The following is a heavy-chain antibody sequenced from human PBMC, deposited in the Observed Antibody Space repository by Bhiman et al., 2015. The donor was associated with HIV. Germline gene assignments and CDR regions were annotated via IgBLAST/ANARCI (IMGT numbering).Heavy chain of an antibody. CDR1: GFTFSIYS. D-gene: IGHD1-26*01. V-gene: IGHV3-21*01. CDR2: ISSSSSYI. Sequence: EVQLVESGGGLVKPGGSLRLSCAASGFTFSIYSMNWVRQAPGKGLEWVSSISSSSSYIYYADSVKGRFTISRDNAKNSLYLQVNSLRAEDTAVYYCASQWELPPDAFDIWGQGTMVTVSS. CDR3: ASQWELPPDAFDI. J-gene: IGHJ3*02.